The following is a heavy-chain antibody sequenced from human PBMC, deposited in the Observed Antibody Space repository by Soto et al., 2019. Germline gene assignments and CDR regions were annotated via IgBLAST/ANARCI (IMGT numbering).Heavy chain of an antibody. V-gene: IGHV4-34*01. CDR2: INHSGST. Sequence: SETLSLTCAVYGGSFSGYYWSWIRQPPGKGLEWIGEINHSGSTNYNPSLKSRVTISVDTSKNQFSLKLSSVTAADTAVYYCARSGTIFGVVKYYYMDVWGKGTTVTVSS. CDR1: GGSFSGYY. J-gene: IGHJ6*03. D-gene: IGHD3-3*01. CDR3: ARSGTIFGVVKYYYMDV.